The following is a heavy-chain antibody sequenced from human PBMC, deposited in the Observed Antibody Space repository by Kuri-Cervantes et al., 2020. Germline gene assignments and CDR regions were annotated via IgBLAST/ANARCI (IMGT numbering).Heavy chain of an antibody. CDR1: GYTFTGYY. D-gene: IGHD6-19*01. J-gene: IGHJ4*02. CDR2: INPNSGGT. Sequence: ASVKVSCKASGYTFTGYYMHWVRQAPGQGLVWMGWINPNSGGTNYAQKFQGRVTMTRDTSTTTVYMELSSLRSEDTAVYYCARESEVAASFDFWGQGTLVTVSS. CDR3: ARESEVAASFDF. V-gene: IGHV1-2*02.